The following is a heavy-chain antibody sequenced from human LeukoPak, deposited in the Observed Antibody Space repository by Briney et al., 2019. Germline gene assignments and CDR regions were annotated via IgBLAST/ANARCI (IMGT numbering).Heavy chain of an antibody. Sequence: SETLSLTCTVSGGSISSYYWSWTRQPPGKGLEWIGYMYYSGSTNYNPSLKSRVTISVDTSKNQFSLKLSSVTAADTAVYYCAGRSGYYPYYFDYWGQGTLVTVSS. CDR3: AGRSGYYPYYFDY. D-gene: IGHD3-22*01. V-gene: IGHV4-59*01. J-gene: IGHJ4*02. CDR1: GGSISSYY. CDR2: MYYSGST.